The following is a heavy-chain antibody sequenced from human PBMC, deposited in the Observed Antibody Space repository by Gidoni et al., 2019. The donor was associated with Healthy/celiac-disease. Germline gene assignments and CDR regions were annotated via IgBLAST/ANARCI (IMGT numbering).Heavy chain of an antibody. D-gene: IGHD6-13*01. CDR2: ISSSSSYI. J-gene: IGHJ4*02. CDR1: GFTFSSYS. V-gene: IGHV3-21*01. Sequence: EVQLVESGGGLVKPGGSLRLSCAASGFTFSSYSMNWVRQAPGRGLEWVSSISSSSSYIYYADSVKGRFTISRDNAKNSLYLQMNSLRAEDTAVYYCARLARSSWYVYWGQGTLVTVSS. CDR3: ARLARSSWYVY.